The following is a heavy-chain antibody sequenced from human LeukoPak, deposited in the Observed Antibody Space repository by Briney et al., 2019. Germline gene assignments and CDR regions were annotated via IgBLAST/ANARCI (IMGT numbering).Heavy chain of an antibody. D-gene: IGHD4-11*01. CDR1: GYTFTSYG. CDR2: ISAYTGNT. V-gene: IGHV1-18*01. CDR3: ARGGYSNPNDAFDI. J-gene: IGHJ3*02. Sequence: ASVKVSCKASGYTFTSYGVSWVRQAPGQGLEWMGWISAYTGNTNYAQKLQGRVTMTTDTSTSTAYVELRSLRSDDTAVYYCARGGYSNPNDAFDIWGQGTMVTVSS.